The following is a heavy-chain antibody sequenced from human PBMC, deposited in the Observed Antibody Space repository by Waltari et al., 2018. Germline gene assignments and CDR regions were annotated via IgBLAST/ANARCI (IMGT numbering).Heavy chain of an antibody. Sequence: EVQLVESGGGLVKPGGFLRRSWVVSGRNFRSYSMNWVRQAPGKGLEWVSYISDGSDYIYYADSVKGRFTISRDNAKNSLYLQMNRLRTDDTAVYYCARDFYCSDGRCTDYWGQGTLVTVSS. D-gene: IGHD2-15*01. CDR1: GRNFRSYS. CDR3: ARDFYCSDGRCTDY. V-gene: IGHV3-21*01. CDR2: ISDGSDYI. J-gene: IGHJ4*02.